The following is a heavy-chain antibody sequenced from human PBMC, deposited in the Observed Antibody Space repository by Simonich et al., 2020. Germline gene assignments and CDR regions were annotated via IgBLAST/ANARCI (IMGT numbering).Heavy chain of an antibody. CDR2: INPNRGGK. Sequence: QVQLVQSGAEVKKPGASVKVSCKASGYTFTGYYMHWVRQAPRQGLEGLGWINPNRGGKNYAQNFQGRVNMTRKTSISTAYMELSRLRSDDTAVYYCARGRLTGDKGAFDIWGQGTMVTVSS. V-gene: IGHV1-2*02. CDR1: GYTFTGYY. CDR3: ARGRLTGDKGAFDI. J-gene: IGHJ3*02. D-gene: IGHD7-27*01.